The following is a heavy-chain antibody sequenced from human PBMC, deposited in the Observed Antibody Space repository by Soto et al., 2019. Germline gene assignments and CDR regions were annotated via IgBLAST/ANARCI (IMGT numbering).Heavy chain of an antibody. CDR1: GFTFSGSA. CDR2: IRSKPNNYAT. J-gene: IGHJ4*02. Sequence: EVPLVESGGDLVQRGGSLKLSCAASGFTFSGSAMHWVRQTSGKGLEWVGRIRSKPNNYATAYAASVKGRFTISRDDSKNTAYLQMNSLETEDTAVYYCATGYDIITNWGQGTPVTVSS. CDR3: ATGYDIITN. D-gene: IGHD3-22*01. V-gene: IGHV3-73*01.